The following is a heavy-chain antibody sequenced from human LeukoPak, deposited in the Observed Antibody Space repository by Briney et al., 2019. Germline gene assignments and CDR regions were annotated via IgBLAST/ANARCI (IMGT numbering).Heavy chain of an antibody. D-gene: IGHD3-10*01. CDR2: ISYDGSNK. Sequence: GGSLRLSCAASGFTFSSYAMHWVRQAPGKGLEWVAVISYDGSNKYYADSVKGRFTISRDNSKNTLYLQMNSLRAEDTAVYYCARDSAPYGSGSRRVRNNWFDPWGQGTLVTVSS. CDR3: ARDSAPYGSGSRRVRNNWFDP. V-gene: IGHV3-30-3*01. J-gene: IGHJ5*02. CDR1: GFTFSSYA.